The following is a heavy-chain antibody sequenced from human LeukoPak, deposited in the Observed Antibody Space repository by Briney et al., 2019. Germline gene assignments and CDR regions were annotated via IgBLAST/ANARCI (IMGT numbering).Heavy chain of an antibody. Sequence: TGGSLRLSCAASGFTVSSNYMTWVRQAPGKGLEWVSVIYSGGTTYYADSVKGRFTISRDNSKNTLYLQVNSLRAEDTAVYYCATGTSVSFDYWGQGTLVTVSS. J-gene: IGHJ4*02. CDR1: GFTVSSNY. V-gene: IGHV3-66*01. D-gene: IGHD1-14*01. CDR3: ATGTSVSFDY. CDR2: IYSGGTT.